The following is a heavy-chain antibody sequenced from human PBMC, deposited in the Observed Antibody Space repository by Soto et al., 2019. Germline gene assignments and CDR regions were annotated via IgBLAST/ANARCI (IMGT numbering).Heavy chain of an antibody. CDR1: GFIFSSYE. D-gene: IGHD4-17*01. Sequence: GGSLSPSWASSGFIFSSYEMNWVRQAPGKGLEWGAYISSSGSTMYYAGSVTGRFTISRDKAKNSLYLQMNSLRAEDTAVCYCARLTVTEDAFDIWGQGTMVTVSS. CDR3: ARLTVTEDAFDI. V-gene: IGHV3-48*03. J-gene: IGHJ3*02. CDR2: ISSSGSTM.